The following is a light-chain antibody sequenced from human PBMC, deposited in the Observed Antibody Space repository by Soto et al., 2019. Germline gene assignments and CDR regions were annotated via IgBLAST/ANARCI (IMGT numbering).Light chain of an antibody. J-gene: IGLJ2*01. CDR2: DIT. V-gene: IGLV2-8*01. CDR1: SSDICAFNS. CDR3: SSHAGSNSLMV. Sequence: QSALTQPPSASGSPGQSVTISCTGTSSDICAFNSISWYQQYPGKAPKLIIFDITQRPSGVPDRISGSKSANTASLTVSGLQDEDEADYHCSSHAGSNSLMVFGGGTKLTVL.